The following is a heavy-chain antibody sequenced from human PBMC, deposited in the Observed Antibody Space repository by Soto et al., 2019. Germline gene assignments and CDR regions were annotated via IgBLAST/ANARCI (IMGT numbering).Heavy chain of an antibody. CDR2: IYPGDSDT. Sequence: EVQLVQSGAEVKKPGESLKNSCKGSGYSFSTYWIGWVRQMPGRGLEWMGIIYPGDSDTKYSPSFQGQVTISADKSISTAYLQWSSLKASDTAMYYCARPLRPHAFDIWGQGTMVTVFS. CDR3: ARPLRPHAFDI. J-gene: IGHJ3*02. CDR1: GYSFSTYW. V-gene: IGHV5-51*03. D-gene: IGHD4-17*01.